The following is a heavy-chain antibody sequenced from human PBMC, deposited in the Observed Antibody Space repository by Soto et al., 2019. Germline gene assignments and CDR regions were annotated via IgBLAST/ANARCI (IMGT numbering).Heavy chain of an antibody. Sequence: EVQLLESGGGLVQPGGSLRLSCAASGFTFSSYAMDWVRQAPGKGLEWVSVISGSGGSTYYGDSVKGRCTISRDNSKNTLYLQMNSLRAEDTVVYYCAKGLYISGWSAFDYGGQGTLVTVSS. CDR1: GFTFSSYA. J-gene: IGHJ4*02. CDR3: AKGLYISGWSAFDY. CDR2: ISGSGGST. V-gene: IGHV3-23*01. D-gene: IGHD6-19*01.